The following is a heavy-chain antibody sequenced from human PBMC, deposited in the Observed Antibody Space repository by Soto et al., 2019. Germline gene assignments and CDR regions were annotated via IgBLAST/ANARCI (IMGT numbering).Heavy chain of an antibody. V-gene: IGHV1-69*13. J-gene: IGHJ6*02. D-gene: IGHD6-19*01. Sequence: SVKVSCKASGGTFSSYAISWVRQAPGQGLEWMGGIIPIFGTANYAQKFQGRVTITADESTSTAYMELSSLRSEDTAVYYCANGEQWHGYYYYGMDVWGQGTTVTVSS. CDR2: IIPIFGTA. CDR1: GGTFSSYA. CDR3: ANGEQWHGYYYYGMDV.